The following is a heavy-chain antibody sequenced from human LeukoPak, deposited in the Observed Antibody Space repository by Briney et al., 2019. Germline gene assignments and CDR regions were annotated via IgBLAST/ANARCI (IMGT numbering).Heavy chain of an antibody. CDR2: ISSSGSTI. V-gene: IGHV3-11*01. CDR1: GFNFSDSY. J-gene: IGHJ4*02. CDR3: ARGKYSFDY. Sequence: PGGSLRLSCAASGFNFSDSYMSWIRQAPGKGLEYISYISSSGSTIYYADSVKGRFTLSRDNAKNSLSLEMNSLRAEDTAVYYCARGKYSFDYWGQGTLVTVSS.